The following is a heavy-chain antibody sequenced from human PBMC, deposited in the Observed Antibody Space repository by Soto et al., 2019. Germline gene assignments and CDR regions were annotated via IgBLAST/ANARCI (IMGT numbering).Heavy chain of an antibody. CDR2: IYYSGST. Sequence: SETLSLTCTVSGGSISSYYWSWIRQPPGKGLEWIGYIYYSGSTNYNPSLKSRVTISVDTSKNQFSLKLSSVTAADTAVYYCARSPYQLLTYYYYYYMDVWGKGTTVTVSS. D-gene: IGHD2-2*01. J-gene: IGHJ6*03. CDR1: GGSISSYY. CDR3: ARSPYQLLTYYYYYYMDV. V-gene: IGHV4-59*01.